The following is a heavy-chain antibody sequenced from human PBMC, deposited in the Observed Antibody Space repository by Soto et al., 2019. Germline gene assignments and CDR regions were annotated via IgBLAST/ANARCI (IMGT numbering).Heavy chain of an antibody. CDR1: GFTFSNYG. CDR3: VKEKTPRVSHSLDI. V-gene: IGHV3-30*18. D-gene: IGHD6-13*01. J-gene: IGHJ3*02. CDR2: ISYGGGAK. Sequence: QVQLVESGGGVVQPGRSLRLSCVTSGFTFSNYGMHWVRQAPGKGLEWVAVISYGGGAKYYADSVKGRFTISRDNSKNTLSLEMNSLRAEDTAVYYCVKEKTPRVSHSLDIWGQGIMVTVSS.